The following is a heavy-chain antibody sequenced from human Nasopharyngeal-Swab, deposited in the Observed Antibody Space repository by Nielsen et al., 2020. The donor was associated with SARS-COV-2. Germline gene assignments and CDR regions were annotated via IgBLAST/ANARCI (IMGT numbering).Heavy chain of an antibody. V-gene: IGHV1-69*13. J-gene: IGHJ4*02. CDR3: ARGGTRFGESSYFDY. CDR1: GGTFSSYA. CDR2: IIPIFGTA. Sequence: SVKVSCKASGGTFSSYAISWVRQAPGQGLEWMGGIIPIFGTANYAQKFQGRVTITADESTSTAYMELSSLRSEDTAVYYCARGGTRFGESSYFDYWGQGTLVTVSS. D-gene: IGHD3-10*01.